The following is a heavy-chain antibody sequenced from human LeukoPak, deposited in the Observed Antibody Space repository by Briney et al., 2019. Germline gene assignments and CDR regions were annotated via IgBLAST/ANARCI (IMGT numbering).Heavy chain of an antibody. CDR1: GYTFTGYY. CDR2: INPNSGGT. Sequence: GASVKVSCKASGYTFTGYYMHWVRQAPGQGLEWMGWINPNSGGTNYAQKFQGRVTMTRDTSISTAYMELSRLRSDDTAVYYCASEPQQLEMYNWFDPWGQGTLVTVSS. J-gene: IGHJ5*02. V-gene: IGHV1-2*02. D-gene: IGHD6-13*01. CDR3: ASEPQQLEMYNWFDP.